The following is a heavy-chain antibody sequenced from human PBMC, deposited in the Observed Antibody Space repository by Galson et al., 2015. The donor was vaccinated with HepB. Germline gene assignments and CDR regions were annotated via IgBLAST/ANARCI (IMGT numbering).Heavy chain of an antibody. V-gene: IGHV3-23*01. CDR3: AKTEVVVTTIDY. CDR1: GFTFSSYA. CDR2: ISGSGGST. J-gene: IGHJ4*02. D-gene: IGHD3-22*01. Sequence: SLRLSCAASGFTFSSYAMSWVRQAPGKGLEWVSAISGSGGSTYYADSVKGRFTISRDNSKNTLYLQMNSLRAEDTAVYYCAKTEVVVTTIDYWGQGTLVTVSS.